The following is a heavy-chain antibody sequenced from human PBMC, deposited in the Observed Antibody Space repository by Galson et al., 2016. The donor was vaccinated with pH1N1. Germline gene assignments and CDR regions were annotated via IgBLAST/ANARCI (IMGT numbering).Heavy chain of an antibody. Sequence: SLRLSCAASGFIFSDYWMSWVRQAPGKGLEWVAKINHDGSRKYYVDSMKGRCTISRDNAENSLSLQMNSRRVEDTALYYCATEDYYTSLYWGQGILVTVSS. J-gene: IGHJ4*02. D-gene: IGHD1-26*01. V-gene: IGHV3-7*01. CDR1: GFIFSDYW. CDR2: INHDGSRK. CDR3: ATEDYYTSLY.